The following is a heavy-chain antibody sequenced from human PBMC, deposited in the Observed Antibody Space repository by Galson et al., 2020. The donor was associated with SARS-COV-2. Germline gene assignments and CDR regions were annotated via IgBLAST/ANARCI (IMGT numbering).Heavy chain of an antibody. J-gene: IGHJ3*02. Sequence: GGSLRLSCAASEFIFSTYEMNWVRQAPGKGLEWVSYIGRSGSTKYYSDSVRGRFTTSRDNAKNSLYLQMNSLRAEDTAVYYCAREILKTPDAFDIGGQGTMVTVSS. CDR3: AREILKTPDAFDI. V-gene: IGHV3-48*03. D-gene: IGHD2-15*01. CDR1: EFIFSTYE. CDR2: IGRSGSTK.